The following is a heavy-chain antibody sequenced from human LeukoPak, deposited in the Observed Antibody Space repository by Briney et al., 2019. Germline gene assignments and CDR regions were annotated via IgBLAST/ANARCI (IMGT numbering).Heavy chain of an antibody. Sequence: PGGSLRLSCAASGFTFSDYWMNWLRQALGKGLEWVANIKQDGSEKYYVDSVKGRFTTSRDNAKNSLYLQMNSLRAEDTAVYYCAKEGAYPIVTYDSWGQGTLVTVSS. J-gene: IGHJ5*01. CDR3: AKEGAYPIVTYDS. CDR2: IKQDGSEK. CDR1: GFTFSDYW. D-gene: IGHD4-11*01. V-gene: IGHV3-7*01.